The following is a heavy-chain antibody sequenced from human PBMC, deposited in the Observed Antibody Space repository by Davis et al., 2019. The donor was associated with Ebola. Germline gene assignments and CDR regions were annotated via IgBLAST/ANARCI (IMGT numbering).Heavy chain of an antibody. D-gene: IGHD3-10*01. V-gene: IGHV3-48*01. CDR1: GFTFGSYW. J-gene: IGHJ6*02. CDR3: AREGLLWFGELLFSYYYGMDV. CDR2: ISSSSSTI. Sequence: GGSLRLSCAASGFTFGSYWMNWVRQIPGKGLEWVSYISSSSSTIYYADSVKGRFTISRDNSKNTLYLQMNSLRAEDTAVYYCAREGLLWFGELLFSYYYGMDVWGQGTTVTVSS.